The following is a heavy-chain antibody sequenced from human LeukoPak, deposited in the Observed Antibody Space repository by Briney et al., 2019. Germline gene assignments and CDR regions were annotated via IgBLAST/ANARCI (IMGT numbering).Heavy chain of an antibody. Sequence: GSLRLSCAASGFTVSTNYMSWVRQAPGKGLEWVSVIYSGGSTYYADSVKGRFTFSRDNSKNTLYLQMNSLRAEDTAVYYCARGRGTYYFDYWGQGTLVTVSS. CDR2: IYSGGST. V-gene: IGHV3-53*01. D-gene: IGHD3-10*01. CDR3: ARGRGTYYFDY. CDR1: GFTVSTNY. J-gene: IGHJ4*02.